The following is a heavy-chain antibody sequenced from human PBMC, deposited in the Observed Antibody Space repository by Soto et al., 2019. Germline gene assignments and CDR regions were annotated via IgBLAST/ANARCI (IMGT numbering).Heavy chain of an antibody. CDR2: IGWNSVSI. CDR3: ARDRGTSGWYDGFDI. V-gene: IGHV3-9*01. CDR1: GFIFDDYA. Sequence: EVQLVESGGGLVQPGRSLRLSCAASGFIFDDYAMHWVRQAPGKGLEWVSGIGWNSVSIGYADSVKGRFTISRDNAKNSLYLQMNSLRAEDTALYYCARDRGTSGWYDGFDIWGQGTMVTVSS. D-gene: IGHD6-19*01. J-gene: IGHJ3*02.